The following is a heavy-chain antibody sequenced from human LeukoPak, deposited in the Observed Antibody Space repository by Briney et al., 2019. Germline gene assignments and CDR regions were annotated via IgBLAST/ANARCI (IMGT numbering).Heavy chain of an antibody. J-gene: IGHJ4*02. D-gene: IGHD5-18*01. CDR2: INHSGST. CDR3: AIFNRDTAMVYSDY. V-gene: IGHV4-34*01. CDR1: GGSFSGYY. Sequence: PSETLSLTCAVYGGSFSGYYWSWIRQHPGKGLEWIGEINHSGSTNYNPSLKSRVTISVDTSKNQFSLKLSSVTAADTAVYYCAIFNRDTAMVYSDYWGQGTLVTVSS.